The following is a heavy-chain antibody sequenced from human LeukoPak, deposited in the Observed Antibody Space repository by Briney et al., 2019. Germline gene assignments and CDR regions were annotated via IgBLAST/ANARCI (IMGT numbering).Heavy chain of an antibody. CDR3: ARGFTVVTRKMAFDI. CDR1: GFTFSDYY. D-gene: IGHD2-21*02. Sequence: GGSLRLSCAASGFTFSDYYMSWIRQAPGKGLEWVSYISSSGSTIYYADSVKGRFTISRDNAKNSLYLQMNSLRAEDTAVYYWARGFTVVTRKMAFDIWGKGTMVPVSS. CDR2: ISSSGSTI. J-gene: IGHJ3*02. V-gene: IGHV3-11*01.